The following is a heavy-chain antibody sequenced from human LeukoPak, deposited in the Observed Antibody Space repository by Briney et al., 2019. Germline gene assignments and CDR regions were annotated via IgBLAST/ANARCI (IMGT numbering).Heavy chain of an antibody. CDR2: ITDSGGST. Sequence: RAGRSLRLSCAAYGFTVSNYAMNWVRQEPGKWMEWVSGITDSGGSTYYAVSVKGRFTISRDNSETTLYLQMNTLRAEDTAIYFCAKSLAARWVIDYWGQGTLVTVSS. J-gene: IGHJ4*02. CDR3: AKSLAARWVIDY. V-gene: IGHV3-23*01. D-gene: IGHD6-25*01. CDR1: GFTVSNYA.